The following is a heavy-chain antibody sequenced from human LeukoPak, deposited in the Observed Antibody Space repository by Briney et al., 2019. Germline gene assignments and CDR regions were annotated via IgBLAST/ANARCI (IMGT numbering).Heavy chain of an antibody. V-gene: IGHV4-59*01. CDR3: ARQITLGANANDY. D-gene: IGHD1-26*01. CDR2: IYDSGST. Sequence: NPSETLSLTCAVSGGSINNYYWSWIRQPPGKGLEWIGYIYDSGSTNYNPSLKSRVTTSLDTSKNQFSLKMTSVTAADTAVYYCARQITLGANANDYWGQGTLVTVSS. J-gene: IGHJ4*02. CDR1: GGSINNYY.